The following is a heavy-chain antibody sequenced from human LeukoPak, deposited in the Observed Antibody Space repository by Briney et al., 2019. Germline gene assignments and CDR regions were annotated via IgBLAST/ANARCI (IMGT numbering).Heavy chain of an antibody. Sequence: PGGSLRLSCEASGFTVSSNYMNWVRQAPGKGLEWVSVIYSGGSTYYADSVEGRFTISRDNSKNTLFLQMNSLRVEDTAVYYCARDPPPYDSSGYLPDYWGQGTLVTVSS. CDR1: GFTVSSNY. CDR2: IYSGGST. J-gene: IGHJ4*02. D-gene: IGHD3-22*01. CDR3: ARDPPPYDSSGYLPDY. V-gene: IGHV3-66*01.